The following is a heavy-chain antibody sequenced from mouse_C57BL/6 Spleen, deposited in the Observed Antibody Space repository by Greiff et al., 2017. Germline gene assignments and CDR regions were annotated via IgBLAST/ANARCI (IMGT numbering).Heavy chain of an antibody. J-gene: IGHJ1*03. D-gene: IGHD2-3*01. Sequence: EVQLQQSGPELVKPGASVKIPCKASGYTFTDYNMDWVKQSHGKSLEWIGDINPNNGGTIYNQKFKGKAKLTVDKSSSTAYMELRSLTSEDTAVYYCARRNDGPFYWYFDVWGTGTTVTVSS. V-gene: IGHV1-18*01. CDR3: ARRNDGPFYWYFDV. CDR1: GYTFTDYN. CDR2: INPNNGGT.